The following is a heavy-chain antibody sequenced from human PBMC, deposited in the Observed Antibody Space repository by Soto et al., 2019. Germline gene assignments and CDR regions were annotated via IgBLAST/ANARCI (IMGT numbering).Heavy chain of an antibody. D-gene: IGHD6-13*01. CDR3: ARDRGGSSWYSSHLYYFDY. V-gene: IGHV3-11*06. J-gene: IGHJ4*02. CDR1: GFTFIDYY. Sequence: GGSLRLSCAASGFTFIDYYMSWIRQAPGKGLEWVSYISSSSSYTNYADSVKGRFTISRDNAKNSLYLQMNSLRAEDTAVYYCARDRGGSSWYSSHLYYFDYWGQGTLVTVSS. CDR2: ISSSSSYT.